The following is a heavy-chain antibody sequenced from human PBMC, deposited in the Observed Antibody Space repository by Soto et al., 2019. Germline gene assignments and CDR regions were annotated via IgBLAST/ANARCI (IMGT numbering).Heavy chain of an antibody. D-gene: IGHD3-3*01. CDR3: ARVSKSITIFGVVTHKFDY. Sequence: PSETLSLTCTVSGGSIRSYCWTWIRQPPGEGLEWIGEINHSGSTNYNPSLKSRVTISVDTSKNQFSLKLSSVTAADTAVYYCARVSKSITIFGVVTHKFDYWGQGTLVNVSS. CDR2: INHSGST. CDR1: GGSIRSYC. V-gene: IGHV4-34*01. J-gene: IGHJ4*02.